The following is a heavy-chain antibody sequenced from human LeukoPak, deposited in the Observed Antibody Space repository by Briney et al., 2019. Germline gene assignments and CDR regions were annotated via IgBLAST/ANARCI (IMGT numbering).Heavy chain of an antibody. CDR1: GGSITNFY. CDR3: AASRWYFDV. CDR2: IYYTGST. J-gene: IGHJ2*01. Sequence: SETLSLTCTVSGGSITNFYWSWVRQPPGKRLEWLGFIYYTGSTTYNPSLESRVTISVDTSKNQFSLRLRSVTAANTAVYYCAASRWYFDVWGRGVVVAVSS. V-gene: IGHV4-59*08.